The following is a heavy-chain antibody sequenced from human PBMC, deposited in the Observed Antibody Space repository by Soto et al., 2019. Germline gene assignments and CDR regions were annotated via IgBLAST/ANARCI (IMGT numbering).Heavy chain of an antibody. CDR3: ARHVGKWVFDY. Sequence: SETLSLTCTVSGGSISGYYWSWIRQTPEKALEWIANIYDIGNVKNNPSLKSRVTISVDTSQNQVSLKLNSVTAADTAVYYCARHVGKWVFDYWGQGTLVTVSS. V-gene: IGHV4-59*08. D-gene: IGHD2-8*01. CDR2: IYDIGNV. CDR1: GGSISGYY. J-gene: IGHJ4*02.